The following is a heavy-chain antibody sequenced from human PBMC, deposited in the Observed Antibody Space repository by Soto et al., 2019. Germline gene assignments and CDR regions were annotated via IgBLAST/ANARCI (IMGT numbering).Heavy chain of an antibody. J-gene: IGHJ4*02. CDR2: ISAYNGNT. D-gene: IGHD6-19*01. CDR3: ARGATSGWPFEY. V-gene: IGHV1-18*01. Sequence: ASVKVSCKASGYTFTSYGISWVRQAPGQGLEWMGWISAYNGNTNYAQKLQGRVTITRDTSASTAYMELTSLRSEDTAVYCCARGATSGWPFEYWGLGTLVTVSS. CDR1: GYTFTSYG.